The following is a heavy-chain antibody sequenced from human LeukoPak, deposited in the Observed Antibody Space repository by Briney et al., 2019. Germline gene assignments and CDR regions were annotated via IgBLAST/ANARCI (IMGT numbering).Heavy chain of an antibody. D-gene: IGHD3-9*01. CDR1: GFTFSSYS. V-gene: IGHV3-48*04. CDR2: ISSSSSTI. J-gene: IGHJ2*01. Sequence: PGGSLRLSCAASGFTFSSYSMNWVRQAPGKGLEWVSYISSSSSTIYYADSVKGRFTISRDNAKNSLYLQMNSLRAEDTAVYYCARDSRLTGWYFDLWGRGTLVTVSS. CDR3: ARDSRLTGWYFDL.